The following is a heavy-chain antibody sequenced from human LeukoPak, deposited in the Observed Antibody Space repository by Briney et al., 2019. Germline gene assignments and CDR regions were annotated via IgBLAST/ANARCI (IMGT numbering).Heavy chain of an antibody. Sequence: GGSLRLSCAASGFTFSSYSMNWVRQAPGKGLEWVSYISSSSSTIYYADSVKGRFTISRDNAKNSLYLQMNSLRAEDTAVYYCARVLSYGDYGYYYYYMDVWGKGTTVTISS. D-gene: IGHD4-17*01. CDR3: ARVLSYGDYGYYYYYMDV. J-gene: IGHJ6*03. CDR1: GFTFSSYS. CDR2: ISSSSSTI. V-gene: IGHV3-48*01.